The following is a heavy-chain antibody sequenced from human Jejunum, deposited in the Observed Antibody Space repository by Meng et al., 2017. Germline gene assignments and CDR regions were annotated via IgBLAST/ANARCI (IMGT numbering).Heavy chain of an antibody. CDR3: ARHDSGTMMRGKNYYYYYYDLDV. V-gene: IGHV5-51*01. CDR1: GYTFTNYW. D-gene: IGHD3-10*01. CDR2: IYPGDSGDSDV. J-gene: IGHJ6*02. Sequence: GESLKISCKGSGYTFTNYWVGWVRQMPGKGLEWVGNIYPGDSGDSDVRYSPAFEGQVTISADRSTTAVYLRWSSLRASDTAIYYCARHDSGTMMRGKNYYYYYYDLDVWGQGTMVTVSS.